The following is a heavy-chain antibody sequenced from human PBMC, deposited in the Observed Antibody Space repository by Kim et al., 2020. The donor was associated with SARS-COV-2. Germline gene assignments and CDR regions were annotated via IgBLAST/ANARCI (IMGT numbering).Heavy chain of an antibody. V-gene: IGHV3-23*01. D-gene: IGHD2-21*01. CDR2: T. J-gene: IGHJ4*02. CDR3: SKGFGGDRAY. Sequence: TYYADAVKGRFTIDRDNSKNTLYLHMNRVRADDTAIYYGSKGFGGDRAYWGQGTLVTVSS.